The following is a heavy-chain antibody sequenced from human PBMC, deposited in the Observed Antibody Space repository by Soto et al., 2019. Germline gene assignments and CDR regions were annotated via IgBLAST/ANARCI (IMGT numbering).Heavy chain of an antibody. D-gene: IGHD4-4*01. CDR1: GGTFSTYT. V-gene: IGHV1-69*08. CDR2: IIPIIGII. Sequence: QVQLVQSGAEVKKPGSSVKVSCKASGGTFSTYTITWVRQAPGQGLEWMGRIIPIIGIINYAQKFQGRVTISVDKVTGTAYMELTGLRSDDTAVYYCAGDPDSHYNDSHASSYPWGQGTLVTVSS. CDR3: AGDPDSHYNDSHASSYP. J-gene: IGHJ5*02.